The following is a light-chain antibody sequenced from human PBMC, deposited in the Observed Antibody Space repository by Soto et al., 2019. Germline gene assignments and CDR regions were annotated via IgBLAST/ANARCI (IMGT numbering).Light chain of an antibody. CDR2: DAS. J-gene: IGKJ4*01. Sequence: DIQMTQSPPTLSASVGDRVTITCRASQSISSWLAWYQQKPGKAPKLLIYDASSLESGVPSRFSGSGSGTDFTLSISSLQPEDFATYYCQQSYSAPPHTFGGGTKVEIK. CDR1: QSISSW. V-gene: IGKV1-5*01. CDR3: QQSYSAPPHT.